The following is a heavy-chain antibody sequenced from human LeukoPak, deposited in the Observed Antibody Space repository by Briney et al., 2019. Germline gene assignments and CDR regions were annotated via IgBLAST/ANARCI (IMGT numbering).Heavy chain of an antibody. CDR1: GGSISSSSYY. J-gene: IGHJ4*02. Sequence: SETLSLTCTVSGGSISSSSYYWGWIRQPPGKGLEWIGSIYYSGSTYYNPSLKSRVTISVDTSKNQFSLKLSSVTAADTAVYYCARGTSRIAALTNYDYWGQGTLVTVSS. D-gene: IGHD6-6*01. CDR3: ARGTSRIAALTNYDY. V-gene: IGHV4-39*07. CDR2: IYYSGST.